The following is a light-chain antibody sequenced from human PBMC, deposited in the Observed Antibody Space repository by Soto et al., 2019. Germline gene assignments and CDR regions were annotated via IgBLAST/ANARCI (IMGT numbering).Light chain of an antibody. CDR1: QTVSSY. CDR2: DAS. V-gene: IGKV3-11*01. J-gene: IGKJ2*01. Sequence: EIVLTQSPATLSLSPGERATLSCRASQTVSSYLAWYQQKPGQAPRLLIYDASNRATGIPDRFSGSGSGTDFTLTISSLEPEDFAFYYCHQRSTWPHTFGQGTKLDIK. CDR3: HQRSTWPHT.